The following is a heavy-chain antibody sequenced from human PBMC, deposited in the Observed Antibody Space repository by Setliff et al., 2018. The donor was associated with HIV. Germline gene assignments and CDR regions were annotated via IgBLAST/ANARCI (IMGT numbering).Heavy chain of an antibody. Sequence: PGGSLRLSCAASGFTFSNYGMHWVRQAPGKGLEWVAYIRYDRSEKHYADSVKGRFTISRDNSQNTLYLQMNSLRPEDTAVYYYAKPVVHHYYYMDVWGKGTTVTVSS. CDR3: AKPVVHHYYYMDV. CDR1: GFTFSNYG. CDR2: IRYDRSEK. D-gene: IGHD3-16*02. V-gene: IGHV3-30*02. J-gene: IGHJ6*03.